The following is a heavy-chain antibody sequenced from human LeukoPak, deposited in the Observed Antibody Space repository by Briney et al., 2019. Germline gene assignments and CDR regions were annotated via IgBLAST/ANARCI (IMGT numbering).Heavy chain of an antibody. V-gene: IGHV4-30-2*02. CDR2: IYHSGST. CDR1: GGSTSSGGYS. Sequence: PSETLSLTCAVSGGSTSSGGYSWSWIRQPPGKGLEWIGYIYHSGSTYYNPSLKSRVTISVDTSKNQFSLKLSSVTAADTAVYYCARSPSPYYGMDVWGQGTTVTVSS. CDR3: ARSPSPYYGMDV. J-gene: IGHJ6*02.